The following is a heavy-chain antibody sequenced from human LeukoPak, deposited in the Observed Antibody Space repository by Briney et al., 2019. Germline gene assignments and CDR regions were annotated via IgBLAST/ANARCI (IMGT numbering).Heavy chain of an antibody. Sequence: GGSLRLSCTASGFTFNAYGMHWVRQAPGKGLEWVAVISYDGSSKYYADSVKGRFTISRDNSKNTLYLQMNSLRAEDTAVYYCSMELLRDYYYGMDVWGKGTTVTVSS. V-gene: IGHV3-30*03. CDR3: SMELLRDYYYGMDV. D-gene: IGHD2-15*01. CDR1: GFTFNAYG. J-gene: IGHJ6*04. CDR2: ISYDGSSK.